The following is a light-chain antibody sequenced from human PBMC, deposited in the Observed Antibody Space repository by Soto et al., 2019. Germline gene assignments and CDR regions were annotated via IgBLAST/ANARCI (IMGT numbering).Light chain of an antibody. CDR2: DAS. CDR1: QNIRDY. CDR3: QQYNSYPPT. V-gene: IGKV3-11*01. Sequence: ETVLTQSPATLSLSPGERATLSCRASQNIRDYLIWYQQKPGQAPRLLIYDASSRATGVPARFSGSGFGTDFTLTISSLQPEDFATYYCQQYNSYPPTFGGGTKVEIK. J-gene: IGKJ4*01.